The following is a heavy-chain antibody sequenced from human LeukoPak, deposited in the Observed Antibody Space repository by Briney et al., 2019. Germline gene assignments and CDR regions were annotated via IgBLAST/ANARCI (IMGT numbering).Heavy chain of an antibody. V-gene: IGHV3-48*04. Sequence: PGGSLRLSCAASGFTFSSYGMHWVRQAPGKGLEWVSYISSSGSTIYYADSVKGRFTISRDNAKNSLYLQMNSLRAEDTAVYYCARDEEVRGVDYWGQGTLVTVSS. CDR1: GFTFSSYG. CDR2: ISSSGSTI. D-gene: IGHD3-10*01. J-gene: IGHJ4*02. CDR3: ARDEEVRGVDY.